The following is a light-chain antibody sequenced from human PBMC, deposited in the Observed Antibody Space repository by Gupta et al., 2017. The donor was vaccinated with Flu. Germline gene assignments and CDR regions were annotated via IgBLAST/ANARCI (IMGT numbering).Light chain of an antibody. CDR3: QQYYSTVT. CDR1: QNILYNSNNKNY. Sequence: DIVMTQSPDSLAVSLGERATINCKSSQNILYNSNNKNYLAWYQQKPGQPPKLLFYWASTRESGVPDRFSGSGSETDFTLTISSLQAEDVAVYFCQQYYSTVTFGQGTRLEIK. CDR2: WAS. J-gene: IGKJ5*01. V-gene: IGKV4-1*01.